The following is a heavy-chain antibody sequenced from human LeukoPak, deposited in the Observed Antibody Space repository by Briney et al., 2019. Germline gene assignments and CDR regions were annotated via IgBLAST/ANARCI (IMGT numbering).Heavy chain of an antibody. Sequence: SQTLSLTCTVSGGSISSGGYYWSWIRQHPGKGLEWIGYIYYSGSTNYSPSLKSRVTMSVDTSKNQFSLNLSSVTAADTAVYYCASSAWGTYALGYWGQGTLVTVSS. CDR2: IYYSGST. J-gene: IGHJ4*02. CDR1: GGSISSGGYY. CDR3: ASSAWGTYALGY. V-gene: IGHV4-31*03. D-gene: IGHD2-2*01.